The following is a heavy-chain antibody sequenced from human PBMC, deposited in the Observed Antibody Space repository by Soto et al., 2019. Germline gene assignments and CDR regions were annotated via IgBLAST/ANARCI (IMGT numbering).Heavy chain of an antibody. CDR3: ARGLSSPSAAGV. CDR2: VHDTGTP. Sequence: QLQLQESGPGLVKPSETLSLTCAVSGGSVSSGGNYWGWIRQSPGKGLEWIGSVHDTGTPHYNPSLTRRVTISVDTSKNQFSLNVNSVTAADTAVYYCARGLSSPSAAGVWGQGTLVTVSS. D-gene: IGHD6-6*01. J-gene: IGHJ4*02. V-gene: IGHV4-39*01. CDR1: GGSVSSGGNY.